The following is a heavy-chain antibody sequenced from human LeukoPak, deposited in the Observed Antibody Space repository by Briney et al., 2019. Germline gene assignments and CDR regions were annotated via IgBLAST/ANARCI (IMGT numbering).Heavy chain of an antibody. V-gene: IGHV3-23*01. CDR2: IRQRGKNT. CDR3: AKDSVRSGGWFYFDN. D-gene: IGHD4-23*01. J-gene: IGHJ4*02. CDR1: GFIFSSLD. Sequence: PGGSLRLSCAASGFIFSSLDMGWVRQAPGEGLEWVSGIRQRGKNTFYAGTVKSGFTISRDNSKNTVYLQMSSLRAEDTAIYYCAKDSVRSGGWFYFDNWGQGTLVSVSS.